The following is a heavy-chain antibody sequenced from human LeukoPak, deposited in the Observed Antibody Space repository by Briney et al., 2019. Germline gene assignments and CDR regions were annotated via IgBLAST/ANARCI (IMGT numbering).Heavy chain of an antibody. Sequence: GGSLRLSCAASGFTLSSYSMNWVRQAPGKGLEWVSSISSSSSYIYYADSVKGRFTISRDNAKNSLYLQMNSLRAEDTAVYYCARDPPIAAAPDYWGQGTLVTVSS. CDR3: ARDPPIAAAPDY. CDR2: ISSSSSYI. D-gene: IGHD6-13*01. CDR1: GFTLSSYS. J-gene: IGHJ4*02. V-gene: IGHV3-21*01.